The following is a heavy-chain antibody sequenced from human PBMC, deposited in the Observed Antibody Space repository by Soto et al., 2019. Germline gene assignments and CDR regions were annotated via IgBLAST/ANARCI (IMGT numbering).Heavy chain of an antibody. CDR2: IYSGGST. J-gene: IGHJ4*02. V-gene: IGHV3-53*04. CDR1: GFTVSSND. Sequence: PGGSLRLSCVASGFTVSSNDMSWVRQAPGKGLEWVSVIYSGGSTYYADSVKGRFTISRHNSKNTLYLQMNSLRAEDTAVYYCATERYSGYIIFDYWGQGTLVTVSS. CDR3: ATERYSGYIIFDY. D-gene: IGHD5-12*01.